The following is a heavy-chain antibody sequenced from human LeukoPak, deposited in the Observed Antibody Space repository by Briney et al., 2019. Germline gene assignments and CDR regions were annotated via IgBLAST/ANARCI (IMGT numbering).Heavy chain of an antibody. CDR1: GFTFSSYA. CDR2: ISYDGSNK. Sequence: GRSLRLSCAASGFTFSSYAMHWVRQAPGKGLEWVAVISYDGSNKYYADSVKGRFTISRDNSKNTLYLQMNSLRVEDTALYYCAPTGLPWGQGTLVTVSS. J-gene: IGHJ5*02. CDR3: APTGLP. D-gene: IGHD3-10*01. V-gene: IGHV3-30-3*01.